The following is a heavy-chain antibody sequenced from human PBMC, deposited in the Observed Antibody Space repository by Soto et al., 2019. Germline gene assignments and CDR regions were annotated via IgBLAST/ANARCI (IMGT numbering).Heavy chain of an antibody. V-gene: IGHV3-33*05. D-gene: IGHD3-16*01. CDR2: TSYDGSNN. CDR3: ARWGTTGGLDV. CDR1: GCTFRSYV. Sequence: QVQLVESGGCVVQPGTSLRLSCVGSGCTFRSYVIPWVRQAPGKGLEWVALTSYDGSNNFYGDSVKGRFTISRDNSRNTVELQRDSLRLEDTALYYCARWGTTGGLDVWGQGTLVSVSA. J-gene: IGHJ4*02.